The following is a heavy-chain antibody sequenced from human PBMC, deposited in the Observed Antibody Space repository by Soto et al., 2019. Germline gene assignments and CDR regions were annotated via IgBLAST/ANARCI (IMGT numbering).Heavy chain of an antibody. CDR3: ARQIGFGELGNNWFDP. Sequence: QVQLQESGPGLVKPSETLSLTCTVSGGSISSYYWTWIRQPPGKGLEWIGCIYNSGNTYHNPSLKSRVTISVDTSKNQFSLKLSSVTAADTAVYYCARQIGFGELGNNWFDPWGQGTLVTVSS. CDR2: IYNSGNT. J-gene: IGHJ5*02. V-gene: IGHV4-59*08. D-gene: IGHD3-10*01. CDR1: GGSISSYY.